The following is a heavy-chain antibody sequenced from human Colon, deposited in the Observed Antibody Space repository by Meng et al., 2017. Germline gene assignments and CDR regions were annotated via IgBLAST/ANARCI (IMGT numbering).Heavy chain of an antibody. CDR3: TRGWMPE. CDR2: ITGDSTYI. D-gene: IGHD2-2*01. Sequence: VQLVESGGGLVQPGESLRLSCAASGFTFSGFSLSWVRQAPGKGLEWVSSITGDSTYIYYADSVKGRFTVSRDNAKNSLYLQMNSLRADDTAVYYCTRGWMPEWGQGTLVTVSS. V-gene: IGHV3-21*01. CDR1: GFTFSGFS. J-gene: IGHJ4*01.